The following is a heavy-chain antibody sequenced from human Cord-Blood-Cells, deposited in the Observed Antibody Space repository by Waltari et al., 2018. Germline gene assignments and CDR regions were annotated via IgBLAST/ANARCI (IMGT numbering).Heavy chain of an antibody. Sequence: QVQLQESGPGLVKPSQTLSLTCTVSGGSISSGDYYWSWIRQPPGKGLEWVGYIDYSGSTSSNPSLKSRVTISVETSKNQCSLKLSSVTAADTAVYYCARAGCSSTSCYYAFDYWGQGTLVTVSS. J-gene: IGHJ4*02. CDR2: IDYSGST. CDR1: GGSISSGDYY. V-gene: IGHV4-30-4*08. CDR3: ARAGCSSTSCYYAFDY. D-gene: IGHD2-2*01.